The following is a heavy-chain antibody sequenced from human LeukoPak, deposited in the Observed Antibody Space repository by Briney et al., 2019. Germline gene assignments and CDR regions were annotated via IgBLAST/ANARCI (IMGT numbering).Heavy chain of an antibody. CDR1: GGSFSGYC. D-gene: IGHD6-13*01. CDR3: ARILKQQLVKE. J-gene: IGHJ4*02. V-gene: IGHV4-34*01. Sequence: SETLSLTCAVYGGSFSGYCWSWIRQPPGKGLEWIGEINHSGSTNYNPSLKSRVTISVDTSKNQFSLKLSSVTAADTAVYYCARILKQQLVKEWGQGTLVTVSS. CDR2: INHSGST.